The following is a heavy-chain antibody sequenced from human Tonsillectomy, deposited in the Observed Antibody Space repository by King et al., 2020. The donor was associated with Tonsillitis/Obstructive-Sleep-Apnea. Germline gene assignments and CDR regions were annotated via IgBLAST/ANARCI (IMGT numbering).Heavy chain of an antibody. CDR1: GDSVSSNSAA. V-gene: IGHV6-1*01. J-gene: IGHJ5*02. Sequence: VQLQQSGPGLVKPSQTLSLTCAISGDSVSSNSAAWNWIKQSPSRVLEWLGRTYYRSKWYNDYAVSVKSRITINPDTSKNQVSLQLNSVTPEDTAVYYCARDIYCSGGSCYKGNWFDPWGQGTLVTVSS. CDR2: TYYRSKWYN. D-gene: IGHD2-15*01. CDR3: ARDIYCSGGSCYKGNWFDP.